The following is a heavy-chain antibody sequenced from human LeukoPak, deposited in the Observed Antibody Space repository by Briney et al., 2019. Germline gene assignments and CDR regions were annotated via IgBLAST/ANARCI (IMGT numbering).Heavy chain of an antibody. CDR3: ARAGSGSGWYFDY. Sequence: ASVKVSCKASGYDFTSVGITWVRRAPGQGIEWMGWISPYNGNRRYAQKFQGRVAMTTDTSTSTAYMELRGLRFNDTAVYYCARAGSGSGWYFDYWGQGTLVTVSS. J-gene: IGHJ4*02. D-gene: IGHD6-19*01. CDR1: GYDFTSVG. CDR2: ISPYNGNR. V-gene: IGHV1-18*01.